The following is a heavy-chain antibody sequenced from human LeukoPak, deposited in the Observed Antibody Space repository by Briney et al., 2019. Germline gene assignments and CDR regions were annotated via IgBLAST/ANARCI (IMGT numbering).Heavy chain of an antibody. V-gene: IGHV3-7*01. Sequence: GGSLRLSCAASGFSFSAYWMTWVRQAPGTGLEWVANINPAGSETYYVDPVKGRFSISRDNAKNLVYLQMNSLRAEDTAVYHCARFGYVAAVDVWGQGTPVTVSS. CDR1: GFSFSAYW. CDR2: INPAGSET. D-gene: IGHD2-15*01. J-gene: IGHJ4*02. CDR3: ARFGYVAAVDV.